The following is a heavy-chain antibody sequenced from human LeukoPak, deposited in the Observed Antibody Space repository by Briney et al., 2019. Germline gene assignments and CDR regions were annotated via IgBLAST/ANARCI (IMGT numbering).Heavy chain of an antibody. CDR3: AKGGATVTDY. CDR1: GFTFSNYW. CDR2: INSDGSST. V-gene: IGHV3-74*01. J-gene: IGHJ4*02. Sequence: GGSLRLSCAASGFTFSNYWMHWVRQAPGKGLVWVSRINSDGSSTTSADSVKGRFTISRDNAKNTLYLQMNSLRAEDTAVYYCAKGGATVTDYWGQGTLVTVSS. D-gene: IGHD4-17*01.